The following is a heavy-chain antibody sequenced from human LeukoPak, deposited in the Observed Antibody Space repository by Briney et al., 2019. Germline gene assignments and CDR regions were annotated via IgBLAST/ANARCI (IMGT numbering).Heavy chain of an antibody. CDR3: ARDRERVRWLLDY. CDR2: INAGNGNT. D-gene: IGHD5-12*01. CDR1: GYTFTSYA. J-gene: IGHJ4*02. Sequence: ASVKVSCKASGYTFTSYAMHWVRQAPGQRLEWMGWINAGNGNTKYSQKFQGRVTITRDTSASTAYMEPSSLRSEDTAVYYCARDRERVRWLLDYWGQGTLVTVSS. V-gene: IGHV1-3*01.